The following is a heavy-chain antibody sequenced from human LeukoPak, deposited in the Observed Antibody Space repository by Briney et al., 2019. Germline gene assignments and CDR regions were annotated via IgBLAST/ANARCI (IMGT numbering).Heavy chain of an antibody. CDR3: ARVGSFVGQPNV. V-gene: IGHV4-4*07. D-gene: IGHD3-10*01. CDR1: GGSISSYY. CDR2: VDGSGDT. Sequence: SETLSLTCTVSGGSISSYYWSWIRQPAGKGLEWIGRVDGSGDTNLNPALKSRVTLSVDTSKKQVSLRLRSVTAADTAVYYCARVGSFVGQPNVWGQGTLVTVSS. J-gene: IGHJ4*02.